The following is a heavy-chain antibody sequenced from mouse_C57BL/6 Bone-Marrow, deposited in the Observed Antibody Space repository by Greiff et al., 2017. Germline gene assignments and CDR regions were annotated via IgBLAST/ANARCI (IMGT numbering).Heavy chain of an antibody. V-gene: IGHV5-4*01. J-gene: IGHJ2*01. D-gene: IGHD4-1*01. CDR1: GFTFSSYA. CDR3: ARGWDKDDY. Sequence: EVQLQESGGGLVKPGGSLKLSCAASGFTFSSYAMSWVRQTPEKRLEWVATISDGGSYTYYPDIVKGRFTISRDNAKNNLYLQLSHLKSEDTAMYYCARGWDKDDYWGQGTTLTVSS. CDR2: ISDGGSYT.